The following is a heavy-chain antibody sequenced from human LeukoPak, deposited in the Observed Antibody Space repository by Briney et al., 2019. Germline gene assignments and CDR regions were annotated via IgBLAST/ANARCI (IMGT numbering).Heavy chain of an antibody. CDR3: ARDMIRGVVNN. Sequence: GGSLRLSCAASGFTFSDTWMHWVRQAPGKGLVWVSRIRSDGSDTRYAESVKGRFTISRDNAKNTLYLQMNSLRVEDTAVYYCARDMIRGVVNNWGQGALVTVSS. CDR1: GFTFSDTW. V-gene: IGHV3-74*01. CDR2: IRSDGSDT. J-gene: IGHJ4*02. D-gene: IGHD3-10*01.